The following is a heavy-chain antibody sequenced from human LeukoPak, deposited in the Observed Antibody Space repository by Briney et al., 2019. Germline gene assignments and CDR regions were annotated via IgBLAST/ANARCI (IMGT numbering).Heavy chain of an antibody. J-gene: IGHJ4*02. CDR2: IYPGDSDT. V-gene: IGHV5-51*01. CDR1: GYSFTSYW. CDR3: ARPRAQHPPHFDY. Sequence: GESLQISCQGSGYSFTSYWIGWVRQLPGKGLEWMGIIYPGDSDTRYSPSFQGQVTISADKSISTAYLQWSSLKASDTAMYYCARPRAQHPPHFDYWGQGTLVTVSS. D-gene: IGHD6-13*01.